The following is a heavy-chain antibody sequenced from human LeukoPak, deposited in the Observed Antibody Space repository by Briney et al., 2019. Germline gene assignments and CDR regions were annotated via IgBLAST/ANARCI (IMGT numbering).Heavy chain of an antibody. Sequence: SETPSLTCTVSGGSISSSSYYWGWIRQPPGKGLEWIGSIYYSGSTYYNPSLESRVTISVDTSKNQFSLKLSSVTAADTAVYYCARGPSVGATTLPFEYWGQGTLVTVSS. D-gene: IGHD1-26*01. CDR1: GGSISSSSYY. CDR2: IYYSGST. CDR3: ARGPSVGATTLPFEY. J-gene: IGHJ4*02. V-gene: IGHV4-39*07.